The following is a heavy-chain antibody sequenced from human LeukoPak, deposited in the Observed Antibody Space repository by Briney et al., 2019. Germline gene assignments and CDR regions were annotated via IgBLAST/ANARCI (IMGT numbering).Heavy chain of an antibody. V-gene: IGHV3-7*01. CDR3: ARDGYAYCGGDCSAFDI. CDR2: MRQDGSEK. D-gene: IGHD2-21*02. CDR1: GFTFSSHL. Sequence: GGSLRLSCAASGFTFSSHLISWVRQAPRKGLEWVANMRQDGSEKFYADSVKGRFTISRDNAKNSLYLQMNSLRVEDTAVYYCARDGYAYCGGDCSAFDIWGQGTMVTVSS. J-gene: IGHJ3*02.